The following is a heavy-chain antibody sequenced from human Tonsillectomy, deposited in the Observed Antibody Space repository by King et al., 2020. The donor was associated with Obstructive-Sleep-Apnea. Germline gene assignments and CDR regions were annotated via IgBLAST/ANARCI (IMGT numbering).Heavy chain of an antibody. V-gene: IGHV3-9*01. CDR1: GFNLDDYA. J-gene: IGHJ4*02. D-gene: IGHD1-26*01. CDR2: IIWWSCNI. Sequence: VQLVDSGGGLVQPGRSLRLPCAASGFNLDDYAMHWVRQVPGEGVEWVSGIIWWSCNIGYADSVKGRFTITRDNAKNSLYLQMNSLRAEDKALYYCAKDMGFDTGGGFDYWGQGALVTVFS. CDR3: AKDMGFDTGGGFDY.